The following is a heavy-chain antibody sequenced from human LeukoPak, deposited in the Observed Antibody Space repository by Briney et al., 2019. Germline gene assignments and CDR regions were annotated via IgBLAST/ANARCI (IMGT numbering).Heavy chain of an antibody. CDR2: ISSGGNTE. D-gene: IGHD3-9*01. J-gene: IGHJ4*02. Sequence: GGSLRLSCTASGFSFSTYEMNWVRQAPGKGLEWVSHISSGGNTEYYVDSVRGRFTMSRDNAKKLLFLQMNSLRAEDTAVYYCARDILNGPFVIRLDHWGQGALVTVSS. CDR3: ARDILNGPFVIRLDH. V-gene: IGHV3-48*03. CDR1: GFSFSTYE.